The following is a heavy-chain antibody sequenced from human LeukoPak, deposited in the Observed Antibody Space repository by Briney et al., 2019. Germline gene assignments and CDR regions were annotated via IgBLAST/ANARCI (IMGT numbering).Heavy chain of an antibody. CDR3: ARGHVIQLWDTYYYYGMDV. V-gene: IGHV1-8*01. Sequence: ASVKVSCKASGYTFTSYDINWGRQATGQGLEWMGWMNPNSGNTGYAQKFQGRVTMTRNTSISTAYMELSSLRSEDTAVYYCARGHVIQLWDTYYYYGMDVWGQGTTVTASS. J-gene: IGHJ6*02. CDR2: MNPNSGNT. CDR1: GYTFTSYD. D-gene: IGHD5-18*01.